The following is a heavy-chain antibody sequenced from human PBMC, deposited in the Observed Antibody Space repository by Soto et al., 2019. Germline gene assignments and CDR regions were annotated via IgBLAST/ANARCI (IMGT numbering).Heavy chain of an antibody. J-gene: IGHJ4*02. CDR3: ARKNVDSSISSFDY. CDR1: GYLISSGYY. V-gene: IGHV4-38-2*01. CDR2: IYYSGST. D-gene: IGHD3-22*01. Sequence: PSETLSLTCSVSGYLISSGYYWGWVRQTPGKGLEWIGYIYYSGSTYYNPSLKSRVTISVDTSKNQFSLKLSSVTAADTAVYYCARKNVDSSISSFDYCGQRTLVPVSS.